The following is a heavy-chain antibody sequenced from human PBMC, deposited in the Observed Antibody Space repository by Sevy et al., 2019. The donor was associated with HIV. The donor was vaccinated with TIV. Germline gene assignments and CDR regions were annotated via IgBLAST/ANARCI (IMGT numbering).Heavy chain of an antibody. CDR2: IYWDDDK. CDR3: AHSNLAALATFDY. Sequence: SGPTLVKPTQTLTLTCTFSGFSLSTNGVGVGWIRQPPGKALEWLAVIYWDDDKRYSPSLKSRLSITKDTSNNQVVLTMPNMDPVDTATYYCAHSNLAALATFDYWGQGTLVTVSS. J-gene: IGHJ4*02. D-gene: IGHD6-13*01. CDR1: GFSLSTNGVG. V-gene: IGHV2-5*02.